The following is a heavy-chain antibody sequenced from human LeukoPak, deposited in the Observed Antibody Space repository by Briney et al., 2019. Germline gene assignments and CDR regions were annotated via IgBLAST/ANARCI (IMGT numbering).Heavy chain of an antibody. CDR1: GFTFSNYW. J-gene: IGHJ4*02. CDR2: IWYDGSNK. D-gene: IGHD6-19*01. V-gene: IGHV3-33*08. CDR3: ARDHHTQYSSGWLFDY. Sequence: GGSLRLSCAASGFTFSNYWMNWVRQAPGKGLEWVAVIWYDGSNKYYADSVKGRFTISRDNSKNTLYLQMNSLRAEDTAVYYCARDHHTQYSSGWLFDYWGQGTLVTVSS.